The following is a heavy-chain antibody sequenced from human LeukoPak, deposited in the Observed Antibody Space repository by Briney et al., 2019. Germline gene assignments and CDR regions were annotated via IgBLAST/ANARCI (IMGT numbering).Heavy chain of an antibody. CDR1: GFTDSTNF. Sequence: GGSLRLSCAASGFTDSTNFMTWVRQAPGKGLEWVSVIYSGVETYYADSVKGRFTISRDNSKNTLYLQINSLRAEDTAVYYCARDSSGWYYFDYWGQGGLVTVSS. CDR3: ARDSSGWYYFDY. V-gene: IGHV3-66*01. CDR2: IYSGVET. D-gene: IGHD6-19*01. J-gene: IGHJ4*02.